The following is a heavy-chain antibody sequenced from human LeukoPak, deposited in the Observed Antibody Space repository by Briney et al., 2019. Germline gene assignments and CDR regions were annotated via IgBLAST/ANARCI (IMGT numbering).Heavy chain of an antibody. J-gene: IGHJ4*02. V-gene: IGHV4-39*01. CDR1: GASVSGSAYY. Sequence: KPSETLSLTCTVSGASVSGSAYYWGWIRQPPGKGLEWIGNIYYSGSTNYNESLESRVTISIDTSKNQFSLKLNSVTAADTAMYYCAKSGGYSLIDYWGQGTLVTVSS. D-gene: IGHD1-26*01. CDR2: IYYSGST. CDR3: AKSGGYSLIDY.